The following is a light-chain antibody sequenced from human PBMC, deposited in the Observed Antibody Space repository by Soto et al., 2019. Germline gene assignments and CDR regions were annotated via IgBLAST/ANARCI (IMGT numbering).Light chain of an antibody. J-gene: IGKJ1*01. V-gene: IGKV1-5*01. CDR1: QSISSW. CDR2: DAS. Sequence: GDRVTITCRASQSISSWLGWYQQKPGKAPKLLIYDASSLESGVPSRFSGSGSGTEFTLTISSLQPDDFATYYCQQYNSYPWTFGQGTKVEIK. CDR3: QQYNSYPWT.